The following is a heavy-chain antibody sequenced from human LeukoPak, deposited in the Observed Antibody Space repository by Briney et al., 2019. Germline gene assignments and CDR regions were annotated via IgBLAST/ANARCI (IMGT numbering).Heavy chain of an antibody. CDR2: INSDWSST. J-gene: IGHJ4*02. CDR3: ARPNYSGYDLAHFDY. Sequence: PGGSLCLSCAASGFTFSSYWMHWVRQAPGPGLVWVSRINSDWSSTSYADSVKRRFTNSRDNDKNTLYLQMNSLRAEDTAVYYCARPNYSGYDLAHFDYWGQETLVTVSS. CDR1: GFTFSSYW. D-gene: IGHD5-12*01. V-gene: IGHV3-74*01.